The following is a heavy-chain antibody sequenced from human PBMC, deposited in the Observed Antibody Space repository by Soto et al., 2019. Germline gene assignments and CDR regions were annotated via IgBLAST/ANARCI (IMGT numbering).Heavy chain of an antibody. V-gene: IGHV4-39*01. J-gene: IGHJ3*02. CDR1: GDSMSSGTYH. Sequence: PSETLSLTCSVSGDSMSSGTYHWDWIRQPPGKGLEWIGTIYYSGTTHYNPSLKSRVTISVDTSKSQFFLNLSSVTAADTAVYYCARQTSIYCISTSCYLFDIWGQGTMVT. D-gene: IGHD2-2*01. CDR3: ARQTSIYCISTSCYLFDI. CDR2: IYYSGTT.